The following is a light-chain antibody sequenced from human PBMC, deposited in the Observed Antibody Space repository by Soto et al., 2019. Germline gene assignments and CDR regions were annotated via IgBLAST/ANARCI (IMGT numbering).Light chain of an antibody. V-gene: IGLV2-14*01. J-gene: IGLJ1*01. CDR2: EVS. CDR1: SRDVGAYDY. Sequence: QSALTQPASVSGSPGQSITISCTGTSRDVGAYDYVSWYLQYPDKAPQLLIYEVSNRPSGVSNRFSGSKSGNTASLTISGLQAEDEADYYCSSYTSSSTLDVFGTGTKLTVL. CDR3: SSYTSSSTLDV.